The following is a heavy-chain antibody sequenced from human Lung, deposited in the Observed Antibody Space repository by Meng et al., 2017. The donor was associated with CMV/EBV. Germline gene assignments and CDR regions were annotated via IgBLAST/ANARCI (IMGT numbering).Heavy chain of an antibody. J-gene: IGHJ6*02. V-gene: IGHV4-34*01. D-gene: IGHD2-8*01. Sequence: SETLSLTCAVYGGSFSGYYWSWIRQPPGKGLEWIGEINHSGSTNYNPSLKSRVTISVDTSKNQFSLKLSSVTAADTAVYYCAGGEVARGYCTNGVCYSPRGYYYYGMDVWGQGTTVTVSS. CDR1: GGSFSGYY. CDR2: INHSGST. CDR3: AGGEVARGYCTNGVCYSPRGYYYYGMDV.